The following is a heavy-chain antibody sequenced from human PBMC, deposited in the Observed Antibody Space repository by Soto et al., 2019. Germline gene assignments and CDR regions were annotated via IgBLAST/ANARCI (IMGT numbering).Heavy chain of an antibody. Sequence: GGSLRLSCAASGFTVSSNYMSWVRQAPGKGLEWVSVIYSGGSTYYADSVKGRFTISRDNSKNTLYLQMNSLRAEDTAVYYCARGPGVVVAATSGRGLWGQGTLVTVSS. CDR2: IYSGGST. CDR1: GFTVSSNY. J-gene: IGHJ4*02. D-gene: IGHD2-15*01. V-gene: IGHV3-66*01. CDR3: ARGPGVVVAATSGRGL.